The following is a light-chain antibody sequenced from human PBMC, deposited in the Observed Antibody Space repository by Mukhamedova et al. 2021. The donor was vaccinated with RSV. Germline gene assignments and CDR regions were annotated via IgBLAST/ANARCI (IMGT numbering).Light chain of an antibody. CDR1: KDLTTS. J-gene: IGKJ2*01. CDR3: HQYKEVPYT. V-gene: IGKV1-33*01. CDR2: AAS. Sequence: GDRVTLTCQATKDLTTSLYWYQQQPGKVPRLLLSAASILEPGVSSRFSGSGSGTPFTFTISTLQPEDVGTYYCHQYKEVPYTLGQG.